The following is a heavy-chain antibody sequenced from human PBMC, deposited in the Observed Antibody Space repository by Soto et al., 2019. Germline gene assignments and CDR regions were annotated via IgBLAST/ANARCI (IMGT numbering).Heavy chain of an antibody. CDR3: AKNHAKSQFSSTSGWAIDH. CDR2: ISFGGYNE. Sequence: PGGSLRLSCTGSGFTFNSYGIHWVRQAPGKGLEWVAIISFGGYNEHYAEIVRGRFTISRDTSKSTVHLQMDGLRVEDTAVYYCAKNHAKSQFSSTSGWAIDHWGQGTLVTVSS. J-gene: IGHJ4*02. V-gene: IGHV3-30*18. D-gene: IGHD6-19*01. CDR1: GFTFNSYG.